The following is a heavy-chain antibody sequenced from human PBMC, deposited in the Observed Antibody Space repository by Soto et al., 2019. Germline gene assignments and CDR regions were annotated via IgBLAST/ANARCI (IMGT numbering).Heavy chain of an antibody. CDR3: ARGTAEGTWIQLWLRIPRVIDY. D-gene: IGHD5-18*01. CDR2: ISSSGSTI. V-gene: IGHV3-48*03. Sequence: PGGSLRLSCAASGFTFSSYEMNWARQAPGKGLEWVSYISSSGSTIYYADSVKGRFTISRDNAKNSLYLQMNSLRAEDTAVYYCARGTAEGTWIQLWLRIPRVIDYWGQGTLVTVSS. CDR1: GFTFSSYE. J-gene: IGHJ4*02.